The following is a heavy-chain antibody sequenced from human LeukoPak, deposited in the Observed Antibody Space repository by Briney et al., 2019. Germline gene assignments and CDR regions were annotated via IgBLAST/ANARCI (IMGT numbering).Heavy chain of an antibody. D-gene: IGHD5-18*01. CDR3: VSPRGFSYGYFDY. CDR1: GGSISSRSAY. J-gene: IGHJ4*02. V-gene: IGHV4-39*01. Sequence: PSETRSLACTVCGGSISSRSAYGGWVRQPPGKGLEWIGSIYYSKNTYYNPSLKSRVTISADTSKNQFSLTLGSVSATDTAVYYCVSPRGFSYGYFDYWGQGTLVTVSS. CDR2: IYYSKNT.